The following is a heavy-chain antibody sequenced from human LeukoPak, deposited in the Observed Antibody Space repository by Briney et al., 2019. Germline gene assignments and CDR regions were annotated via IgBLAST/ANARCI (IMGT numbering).Heavy chain of an antibody. Sequence: PSETLSLTCAVYGGSFSGYYWSWIRQPPGKGLEWIGYIYYSGSTNYNPSLKSRVTISVDTSKNQFSLKLSSVTAADTAVYYCARDKGTAWGQGTLVTVSS. J-gene: IGHJ5*02. D-gene: IGHD1-14*01. V-gene: IGHV4-59*01. CDR3: ARDKGTA. CDR1: GGSFSGYY. CDR2: IYYSGST.